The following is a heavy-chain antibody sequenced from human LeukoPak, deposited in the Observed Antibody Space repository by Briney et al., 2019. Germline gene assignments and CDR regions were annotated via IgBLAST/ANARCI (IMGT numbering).Heavy chain of an antibody. V-gene: IGHV3-23*01. CDR1: GFTFSSYA. D-gene: IGHD2-2*01. Sequence: PGGSLRLSCAASGFTFSSYAMSWVRQARGKGLEWVSAVSGSAGTTYYADSVKGRFTISRDNSKNTLYLQMNSLRAEDTALYYCPRTPLVRYFDSLGQGTLVTVSS. J-gene: IGHJ4*02. CDR2: VSGSAGTT. CDR3: PRTPLVRYFDS.